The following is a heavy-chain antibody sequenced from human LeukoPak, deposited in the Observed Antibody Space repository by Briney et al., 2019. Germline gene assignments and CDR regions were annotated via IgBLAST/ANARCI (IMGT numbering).Heavy chain of an antibody. V-gene: IGHV1-2*02. CDR2: INPNSGGT. CDR1: GGTFSSYA. CDR3: ARGGSFDY. J-gene: IGHJ4*02. Sequence: GASVKVSCKASGGTFSSYAISWVRQAPGQGLEWMGWINPNSGGTNYAQKFQGRVTMTRDTSISTAYMELSRLRSDDTAVYYCARGGSFDYWGQGTLVTVSS. D-gene: IGHD1-26*01.